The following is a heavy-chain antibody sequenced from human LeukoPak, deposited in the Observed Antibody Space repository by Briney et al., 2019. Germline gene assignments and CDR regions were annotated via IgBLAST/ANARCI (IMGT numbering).Heavy chain of an antibody. D-gene: IGHD2-2*01. J-gene: IGHJ6*02. CDR1: GYTFTSYG. CDR2: ISAYNGNT. CDR3: AREAGIVVVPAADYYYGMDV. Sequence: SVKVSCKASGYTFTSYGISWVRQAPGQGLEWMGWISAYNGNTNYAQKLQGRVTMTTDTSTSTAYMELRSLRSDDTAVYYCAREAGIVVVPAADYYYGMDVWGQGTTVTVSS. V-gene: IGHV1-18*01.